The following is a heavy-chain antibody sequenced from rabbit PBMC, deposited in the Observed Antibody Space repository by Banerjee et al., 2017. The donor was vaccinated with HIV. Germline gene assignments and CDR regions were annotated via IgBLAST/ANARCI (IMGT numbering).Heavy chain of an antibody. V-gene: IGHV1S45*01. CDR1: GFSFSTTSY. J-gene: IGHJ3*01. D-gene: IGHD6-1*01. CDR2: IYAGSSGYT. Sequence: QEQLEESGGDLVQPEGSLTLTCTASGFSFSTTSYMCWVRQAPGKGLEWIACIYAGSSGYTYYASWAKGRFTISKTSSTTVTLQMTSVTAADTATYFCARGGYYSYGDGGYAYTTTLALWGQGTLVTVS. CDR3: ARGGYYSYGDGGYAYTTTLAL.